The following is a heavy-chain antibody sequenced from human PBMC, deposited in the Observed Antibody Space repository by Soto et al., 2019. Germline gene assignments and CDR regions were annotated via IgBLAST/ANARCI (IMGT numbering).Heavy chain of an antibody. CDR2: MNPNSGNT. CDR1: GYTFTSYY. CDR3: ARWKHLGYCSSTSCDASYGFDY. D-gene: IGHD2-2*01. J-gene: IGHJ4*02. V-gene: IGHV1-8*01. Sequence: QVQLVQSGAEVKKPGASVKVSCKASGYTFTSYYINWVRQATGQGLEWMGWMNPNSGNTGYAQKFQGRVTMTRNTSISTAYMELSSLRSEDTAVYYCARWKHLGYCSSTSCDASYGFDYWGQGTLVTVSS.